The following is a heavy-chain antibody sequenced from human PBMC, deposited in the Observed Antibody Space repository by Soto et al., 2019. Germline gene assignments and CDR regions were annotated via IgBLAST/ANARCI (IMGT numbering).Heavy chain of an antibody. D-gene: IGHD2-15*01. CDR2: FDPEDGET. CDR1: GYTLTELS. Sequence: ASVKVSCKVSGYTLTELSMHWVRQAPGKGLGWMGGFDPEDGETIYAQKFQGRVTMTEDTSTDTAYMELSSLRSEDTAVYYCATPGYCSGGSCYKGAAAFDIWGQGTMVTVSS. J-gene: IGHJ3*02. V-gene: IGHV1-24*01. CDR3: ATPGYCSGGSCYKGAAAFDI.